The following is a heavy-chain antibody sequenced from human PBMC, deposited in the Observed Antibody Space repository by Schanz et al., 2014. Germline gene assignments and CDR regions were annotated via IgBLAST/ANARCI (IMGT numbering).Heavy chain of an antibody. CDR1: GYTFTTYY. CDR3: ARGGFFDSTSFDS. D-gene: IGHD2-2*01. Sequence: QVQLVQSGAEVKKPGVSVKVSCKASGYTFTTYYIHWVRQAPGQGLEWMGKINPSGGSTSYAQKFQGRFTMTRDTSTTTVYMELSSLRSDDTAMYYCARGGFFDSTSFDSWGQGTLVTVSS. CDR2: INPSGGST. V-gene: IGHV1-46*03. J-gene: IGHJ4*02.